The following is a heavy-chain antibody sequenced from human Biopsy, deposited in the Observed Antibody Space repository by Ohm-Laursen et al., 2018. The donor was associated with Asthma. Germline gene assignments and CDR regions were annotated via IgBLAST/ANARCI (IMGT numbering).Heavy chain of an antibody. J-gene: IGHJ4*02. D-gene: IGHD3-10*01. CDR3: ARGLDYSGRSGFDY. V-gene: IGHV3-33*05. CDR2: MSYDGSIK. Sequence: SLRLSCTASGFTFSSYGMDWVRQAPGKGLEWVALMSYDGSIKDYADSVKGRFTISRDNSMNTLYLHMNSLRVEDTAVYYCARGLDYSGRSGFDYWGQGTLVTVSS. CDR1: GFTFSSYG.